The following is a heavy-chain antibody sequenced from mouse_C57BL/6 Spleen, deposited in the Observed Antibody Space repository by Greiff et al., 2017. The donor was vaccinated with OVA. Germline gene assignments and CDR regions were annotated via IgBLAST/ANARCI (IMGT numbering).Heavy chain of an antibody. D-gene: IGHD2-3*01. V-gene: IGHV5-17*01. CDR2: ISSGSSTI. Sequence: EVQLVESGGGLVKPGGSLKLSCAASGFTFSDYGMHWVRQAPEKGLEWVAYISSGSSTIYYAGTVKGRFTISRDNANNTLFLQMSRLRAEDTVMYYGARNRLLLYYLDYWGQGTTLTVSS. J-gene: IGHJ2*01. CDR3: ARNRLLLYYLDY. CDR1: GFTFSDYG.